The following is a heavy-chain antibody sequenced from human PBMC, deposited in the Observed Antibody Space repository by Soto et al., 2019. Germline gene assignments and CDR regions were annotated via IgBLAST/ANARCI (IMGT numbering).Heavy chain of an antibody. CDR3: ARAPPYYDFWSGYFGNWFDP. J-gene: IGHJ5*02. V-gene: IGHV4-59*01. Sequence: SETLSLTCTVSGGSISSYYWSWIRQPPGKGLEWIGYIYYSGSTNYNPSLKSRVTISVDTSKNQFSLKLSSVTAADTAVYYCARAPPYYDFWSGYFGNWFDPWGQGTLVTVSS. CDR2: IYYSGST. D-gene: IGHD3-3*01. CDR1: GGSISSYY.